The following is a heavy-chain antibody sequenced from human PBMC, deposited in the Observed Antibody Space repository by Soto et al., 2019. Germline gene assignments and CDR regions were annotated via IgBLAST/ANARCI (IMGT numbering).Heavy chain of an antibody. Sequence: GGSLRLSCAASGFTFSSYGMHWVRQAPGKGLEWVAVISYDGSNKYYADSVKGRFTISRDNSKNTLYLQMNSLRAEDTAVYYCAKDLLEERYFDWLLSDHWGQGTLVTVSS. J-gene: IGHJ5*02. CDR1: GFTFSSYG. V-gene: IGHV3-30*18. CDR2: ISYDGSNK. D-gene: IGHD3-9*01. CDR3: AKDLLEERYFDWLLSDH.